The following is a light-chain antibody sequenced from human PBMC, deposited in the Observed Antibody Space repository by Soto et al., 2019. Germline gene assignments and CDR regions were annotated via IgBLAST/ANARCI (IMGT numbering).Light chain of an antibody. CDR3: CSYAGSSSVV. J-gene: IGLJ2*01. Sequence: QSALTQPASVSGSPGQSITISCTGTSSDVGSYNLVSWYQQHPGKAPKLMIYECSKRPSGVSNRFSGSKSGNTASLTNSGLQAEDEAEYYCCSYAGSSSVVFGGGTKLTVL. V-gene: IGLV2-23*01. CDR2: ECS. CDR1: SSDVGSYNL.